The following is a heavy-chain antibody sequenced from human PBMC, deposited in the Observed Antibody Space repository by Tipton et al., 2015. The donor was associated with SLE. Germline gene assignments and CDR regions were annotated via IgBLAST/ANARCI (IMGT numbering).Heavy chain of an antibody. J-gene: IGHJ3*01. Sequence: TLSLTCTVSGGSISHYHWNWIRQTPGKGLEWIGYIYYSGSTIYNPSLKSRVTMSVDTSQNQFSLNLRSVTAADTAVYFCARSSYCSSSCCWLNAFDFWGHGPEVIVSS. CDR3: ARSSYCSSSCCWLNAFDF. V-gene: IGHV4-59*07. CDR2: IYYSGST. D-gene: IGHD2-2*01. CDR1: GGSISHYH.